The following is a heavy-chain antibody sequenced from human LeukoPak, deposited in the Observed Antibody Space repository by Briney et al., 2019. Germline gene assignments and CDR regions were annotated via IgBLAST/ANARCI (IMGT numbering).Heavy chain of an antibody. J-gene: IGHJ4*02. CDR1: GYTFTNYY. V-gene: IGHV1-46*01. CDR2: INPSGGST. CDR3: AKSPGSDGWYLHY. D-gene: IGHD5-24*01. Sequence: ASVKVSCKASGYTFTNYYMHWVRQAPGQGLEWMGIINPSGGSTSYAQKFQGRVTMTRDTSTSTVYMELSSLRSEDTAVYYCAKSPGSDGWYLHYWGQGTLVTVSS.